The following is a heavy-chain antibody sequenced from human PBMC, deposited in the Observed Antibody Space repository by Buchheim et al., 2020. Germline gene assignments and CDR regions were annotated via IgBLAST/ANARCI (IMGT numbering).Heavy chain of an antibody. V-gene: IGHV4-61*02. D-gene: IGHD3-3*01. CDR2: IYTGGST. Sequence: QVQLQESGLGLVKPSQTLSLTCTVSGGSISSGTYYWNWIRQPAGKELEWIGRIYTGGSTNYNPSLKSRVTISVDTSKNQFSLKLSSVTAADTAVYYCARHDFWSGYSVDYWGQGTL. J-gene: IGHJ4*02. CDR1: GGSISSGTYY. CDR3: ARHDFWSGYSVDY.